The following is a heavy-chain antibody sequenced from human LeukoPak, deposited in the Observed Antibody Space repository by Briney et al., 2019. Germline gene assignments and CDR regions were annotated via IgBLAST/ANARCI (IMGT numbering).Heavy chain of an antibody. V-gene: IGHV3-23*01. CDR2: ISGSGGST. J-gene: IGHJ4*02. CDR3: AKDTYSTSPYYFDY. CDR1: GFTFSGYA. Sequence: GGSLRLSCAASGFTFSGYAMSWVRQAPGKGLEWVSAISGSGGSTYYADSVKGRFTISRDNSKNTLYLQMDSLRAEDTAVYYCAKDTYSTSPYYFDYWGQGTLVTVSS. D-gene: IGHD1-26*01.